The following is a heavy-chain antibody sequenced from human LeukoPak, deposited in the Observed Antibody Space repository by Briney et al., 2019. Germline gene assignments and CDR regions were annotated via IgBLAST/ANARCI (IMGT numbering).Heavy chain of an antibody. CDR2: IYYSGST. Sequence: SETLSLTCTVSGGSISSYYWSWIRQPPGKGLEWIGYIYYSGSTNYNPSLKSRVTISVDTSKNQFSLKLSSVTAADTAVYYCARMVRGYTDWFDPWCQGTLVTVSS. CDR1: GGSISSYY. CDR3: ARMVRGYTDWFDP. D-gene: IGHD3-10*01. V-gene: IGHV4-59*01. J-gene: IGHJ5*02.